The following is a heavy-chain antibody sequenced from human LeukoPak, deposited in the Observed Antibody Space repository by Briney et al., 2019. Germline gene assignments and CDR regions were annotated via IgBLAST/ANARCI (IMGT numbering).Heavy chain of an antibody. J-gene: IGHJ6*03. V-gene: IGHV4-39*01. Sequence: PSETLSLTCTVSGGSISSSTYYWGWVRQPPGKGLEWIGNSYYIGSTYYNPSLKSRVTVSVDTSKNQFSLKLTSVTAADTAMYFCVRLGGYNWNPRHYYFYYMDVWGKGTTVTVSS. CDR3: VRLGGYNWNPRHYYFYYMDV. CDR1: GGSISSSTYY. CDR2: SYYIGST. D-gene: IGHD1-20*01.